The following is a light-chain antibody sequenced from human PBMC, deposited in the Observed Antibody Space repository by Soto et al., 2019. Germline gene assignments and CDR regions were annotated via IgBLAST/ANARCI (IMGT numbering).Light chain of an antibody. V-gene: IGKV3-20*01. CDR1: QSVSSSY. CDR2: GAS. J-gene: IGKJ5*01. CDR3: QQYGSSIT. Sequence: EIVLTQSPGTLYLSPGERATLSCRASQSVSSSYLAWYQQKPGQAPRLLIYGASSRATGIPDRFSGSGSGTDFTVTISRLGPEDFAVYYCQQYGSSITFGQGTRLEIK.